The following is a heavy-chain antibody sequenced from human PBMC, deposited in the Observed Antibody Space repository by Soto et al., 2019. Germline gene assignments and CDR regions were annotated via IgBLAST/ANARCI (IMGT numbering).Heavy chain of an antibody. D-gene: IGHD3-3*01. CDR3: GREVKTTFGPETSSGHFDS. Sequence: QVQLVESGGGVVQPGGSLRLSCEASGFAFSKYDMHWVRQAPGKGLEWVAGISYDGTKNNYGGLVMRRFTISRDNFKNTLVLEANSLTRENTAVYYCGREVKTTFGPETSSGHFDSWGQGTLLTVSS. V-gene: IGHV3-30*03. CDR1: GFAFSKYD. CDR2: ISYDGTKN. J-gene: IGHJ4*02.